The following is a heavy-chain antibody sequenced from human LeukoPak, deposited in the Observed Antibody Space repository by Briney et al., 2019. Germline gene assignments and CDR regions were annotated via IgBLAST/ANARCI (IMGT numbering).Heavy chain of an antibody. CDR1: GYTFTSYG. J-gene: IGHJ4*02. V-gene: IGHV1-2*06. CDR2: INPNSGGT. Sequence: GASVKVSCKASGYTFTSYGISWVRQAPGQGLEWMGRINPNSGGTNYAQKFQGRVTMTRDTSISTAYMELSSLRSDDTAVYYCARGGVVPRRITFGGVKGENVDYWGQGTLVTVSS. CDR3: ARGGVVPRRITFGGVKGENVDY. D-gene: IGHD3-16*01.